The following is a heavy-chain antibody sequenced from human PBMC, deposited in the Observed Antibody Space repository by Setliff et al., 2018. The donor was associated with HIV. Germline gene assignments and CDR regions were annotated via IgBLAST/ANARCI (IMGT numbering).Heavy chain of an antibody. Sequence: PSETLSLTCTVSGGSINNDIYFWTWIRQRPGKGLEWIGYIYYSGSTHSNPSLKSRLTISVDTSSNQFSLKLNSVTAADTAIYYCARSSRSSPFWFDYWGLGTLVTVPQ. CDR1: GGSINNDIYF. D-gene: IGHD6-6*01. J-gene: IGHJ4*01. CDR3: ARSSRSSPFWFDY. V-gene: IGHV4-31*03. CDR2: IYYSGST.